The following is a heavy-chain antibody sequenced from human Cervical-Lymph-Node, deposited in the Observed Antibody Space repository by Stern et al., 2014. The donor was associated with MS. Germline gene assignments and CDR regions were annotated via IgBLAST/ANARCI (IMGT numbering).Heavy chain of an antibody. J-gene: IGHJ6*02. CDR1: GGSISGYY. Sequence: VQLVESGPKLVKPSETLALTCTVSGGSISGYYWSRLRQPPGKGLEWIGYDYQSGSADYNPSLTNRINMSVDNTKNQFSLQGHSVTAADTAVYFCARGTYFGLFSIYYYVLDVWGLGTTVSVSS. V-gene: IGHV4-59*01. CDR2: DYQSGSA. CDR3: ARGTYFGLFSIYYYVLDV. D-gene: IGHD3-9*01.